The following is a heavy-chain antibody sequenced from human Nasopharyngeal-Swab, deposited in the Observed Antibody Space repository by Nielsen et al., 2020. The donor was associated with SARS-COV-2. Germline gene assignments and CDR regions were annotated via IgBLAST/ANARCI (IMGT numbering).Heavy chain of an antibody. CDR1: GYTFTSYY. V-gene: IGHV1-46*01. J-gene: IGHJ1*01. CDR3: ARVDDSSSWYRYRDPAEYFQH. CDR2: INPSGGST. D-gene: IGHD6-13*01. Sequence: ASVKVSCKASGYTFTSYYMHWVRQAPGQGLEWMGIINPSGGSTSYAQKFQGRVTMTRNTSISTAYMGLSSLRSEDTAVYYCARVDDSSSWYRYRDPAEYFQHWGQGTLVTVSS.